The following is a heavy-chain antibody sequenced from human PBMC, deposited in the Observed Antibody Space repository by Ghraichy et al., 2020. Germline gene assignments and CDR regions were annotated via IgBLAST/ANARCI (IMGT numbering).Heavy chain of an antibody. V-gene: IGHV3-30-3*01. Sequence: GGSLRLSCAASGFTFSSYAMHWVRQAPGKGLEWVAVISYDGSNKYYADSVKGRFTISRDNSKNTLYLQMNSLRAEDTAMYYCARENGQLVYYYYGMDVWGQGTTVTVSS. J-gene: IGHJ6*02. D-gene: IGHD6-6*01. CDR2: ISYDGSNK. CDR3: ARENGQLVYYYYGMDV. CDR1: GFTFSSYA.